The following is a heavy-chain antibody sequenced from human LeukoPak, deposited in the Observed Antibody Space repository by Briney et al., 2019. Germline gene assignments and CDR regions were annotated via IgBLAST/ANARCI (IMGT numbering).Heavy chain of an antibody. J-gene: IGHJ3*02. Sequence: SVKVSCKASGGTFSSYAISWMRQAPGQGLEWMGRIIPIFGTANYAQKFQGRVTITTDESTSTAYMELSSLRSEDTAVYYCARDMSGSYLAPDAFDIWGQGTMVTVSS. D-gene: IGHD1-26*01. CDR3: ARDMSGSYLAPDAFDI. CDR2: IIPIFGTA. V-gene: IGHV1-69*05. CDR1: GGTFSSYA.